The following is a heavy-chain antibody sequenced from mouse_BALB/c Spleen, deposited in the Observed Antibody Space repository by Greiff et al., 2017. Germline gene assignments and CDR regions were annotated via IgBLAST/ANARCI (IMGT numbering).Heavy chain of an antibody. J-gene: IGHJ3*01. CDR3: TRVRLRRGFAY. V-gene: IGHV1S127*01. D-gene: IGHD2-4*01. CDR1: GYTFTSYW. CDR2: IDPSDSYT. Sequence: QVQLQQSGAELVKPGASVKMSCKASGYTFTSYWMHWVKQRPGQGLEWIGVIDPSDSYTSYNQKFKGKATLTVDTSSSTAYMQLSSLTSEDSAVYYCTRVRLRRGFAYWGQGTLVTVSA.